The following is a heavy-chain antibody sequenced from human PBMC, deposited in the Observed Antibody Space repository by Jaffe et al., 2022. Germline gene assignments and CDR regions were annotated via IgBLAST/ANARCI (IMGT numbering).Heavy chain of an antibody. Sequence: QVTLRESGPALVKPTQTLTLTCTFSGFSLSTSGMCVSWVRQPPGKALEWLALIDWDDDKYYSTSLKTRLTISKDTSKNQVVLTMTNMDPVDTATYYCARISGDYWGGGWYYFDYWGQGTLVTVSS. J-gene: IGHJ4*02. CDR2: IDWDDDK. CDR1: GFSLSTSGMC. D-gene: IGHD4-17*01. V-gene: IGHV2-70*20. CDR3: ARISGDYWGGGWYYFDY.